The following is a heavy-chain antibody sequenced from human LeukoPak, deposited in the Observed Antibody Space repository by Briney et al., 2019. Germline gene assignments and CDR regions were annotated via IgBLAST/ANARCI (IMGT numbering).Heavy chain of an antibody. V-gene: IGHV3-7*01. CDR1: GFTFSDYY. Sequence: GGSLRLSCAASGFTFSDYYMSWIRQAPGKGLEWVVNIKQDGSEKYYVDSVKGRFTISRDNAKNSLYLQMNRLRAEDTAVYYCAREGSQSASATYPGNDWGQGTLVTVSS. CDR3: AREGSQSASATYPGND. D-gene: IGHD3-10*01. J-gene: IGHJ4*02. CDR2: IKQDGSEK.